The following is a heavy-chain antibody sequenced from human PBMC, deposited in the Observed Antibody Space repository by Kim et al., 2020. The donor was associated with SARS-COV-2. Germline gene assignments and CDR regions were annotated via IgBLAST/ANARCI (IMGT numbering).Heavy chain of an antibody. Sequence: AQSFKGRVTVTRDTSISTAYVELSRLRSDDTAMYYCARDLTESSDNAFDIWGQGTMVTVSS. J-gene: IGHJ3*02. V-gene: IGHV1-2*02. CDR3: ARDLTESSDNAFDI. D-gene: IGHD2-15*01.